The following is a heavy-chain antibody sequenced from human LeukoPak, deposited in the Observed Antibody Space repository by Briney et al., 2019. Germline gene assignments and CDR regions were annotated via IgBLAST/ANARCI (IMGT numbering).Heavy chain of an antibody. CDR1: GFTFDDYG. Sequence: TGGSLRLSCAASGFTFDDYGMSWVRQAPGKGLEWVSVISAGGGSTDFADSVKGRFTVSRDNSKNTLYLQMSSLRAEDTAVYYCAKGTLGYCSGGSCYSGYWGQGTLVTVSS. J-gene: IGHJ4*02. D-gene: IGHD2-15*01. V-gene: IGHV3-23*01. CDR3: AKGTLGYCSGGSCYSGY. CDR2: ISAGGGST.